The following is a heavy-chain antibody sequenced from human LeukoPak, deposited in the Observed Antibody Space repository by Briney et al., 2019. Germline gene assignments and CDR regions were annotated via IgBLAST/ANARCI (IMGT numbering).Heavy chain of an antibody. V-gene: IGHV1-24*01. CDR3: ATLSIMRRAGTSSLDAFDI. Sequence: ASVKVSCKVSGYTLTELSMHWVRQAPGKGLEWMGGFDPEGGETIYAQKFQGRATMTEDTSTDTAYMELSSLRSEDTAVYYCATLSIMRRAGTSSLDAFDIWGQGTMVTVSS. CDR2: FDPEGGET. CDR1: GYTLTELS. J-gene: IGHJ3*02. D-gene: IGHD6-13*01.